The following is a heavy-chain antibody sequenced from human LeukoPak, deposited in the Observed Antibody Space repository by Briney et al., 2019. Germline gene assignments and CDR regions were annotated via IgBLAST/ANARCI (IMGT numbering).Heavy chain of an antibody. CDR2: IYYSGST. D-gene: IGHD1-26*01. V-gene: IGHV4-59*01. CDR1: GGSISSYY. Sequence: PSETLSLTCTVSGGSISSYYWSWIRQPPGKGLEWIGYIYYSGSTNYNPFLKSRVTISVDTSKNQFSLKLSSVTAADTAVYYCARKVELSDAFDIWGQGTMVTVSS. J-gene: IGHJ3*02. CDR3: ARKVELSDAFDI.